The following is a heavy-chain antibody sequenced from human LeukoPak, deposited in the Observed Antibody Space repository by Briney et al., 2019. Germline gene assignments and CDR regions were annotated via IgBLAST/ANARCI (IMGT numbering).Heavy chain of an antibody. D-gene: IGHD3-22*01. Sequence: PGGSLRLSCAASGFTFSIYSMNWVRQAPGKGLEWVSSISSSSSNIYYADSVKGRYTISRDNAKNSLYLQMNSLRAEDTAVYYCARDYDSSGFYDYWGQGTLVTVSS. CDR1: GFTFSIYS. CDR2: ISSSSSNI. J-gene: IGHJ4*02. V-gene: IGHV3-21*01. CDR3: ARDYDSSGFYDY.